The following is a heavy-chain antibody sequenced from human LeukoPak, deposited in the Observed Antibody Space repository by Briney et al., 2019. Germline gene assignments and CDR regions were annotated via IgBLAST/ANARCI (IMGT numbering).Heavy chain of an antibody. CDR1: GGSISSYY. Sequence: SETLSLTCTVSGGSISSYYWSWIRQPPGKGLEWIGYIYYSGSTNYNPSLKSRVTISVDTSKNQFSLKLSSVTAADTAVYYCARDFMGMLYYWGPGTLVTVSS. CDR2: IYYSGST. D-gene: IGHD2-8*01. V-gene: IGHV4-59*01. CDR3: ARDFMGMLYY. J-gene: IGHJ4*02.